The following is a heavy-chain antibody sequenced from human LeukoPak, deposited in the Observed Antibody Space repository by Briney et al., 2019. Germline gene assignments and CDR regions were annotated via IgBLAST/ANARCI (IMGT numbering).Heavy chain of an antibody. CDR2: IYYSGST. D-gene: IGHD6-13*01. V-gene: IGHV4-59*01. CDR3: ARGYSSSWYYFDY. Sequence: SETLSLTCAVYGGSFSDYYWTWIRQPPGKGLEWIGYIYYSGSTNCSPSLKSRVTISVDTSKNQFSLKLSSVTAADTAVYYCARGYSSSWYYFDYWGQGTLVTVSS. CDR1: GGSFSDYY. J-gene: IGHJ4*02.